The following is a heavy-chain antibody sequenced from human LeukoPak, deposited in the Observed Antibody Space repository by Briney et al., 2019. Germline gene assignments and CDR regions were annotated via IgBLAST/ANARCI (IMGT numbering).Heavy chain of an antibody. CDR1: GSTFSSYG. Sequence: GGSLRLSRAAFGSTFSSYGMHWVRQAPGKGLEWVSGISGSGGGITYYTDSVKGRFTISRDNPKNTLYLQMNSLRAEDTAVYYCAKDRTTAARIFDYWGQGTLVTVSS. CDR3: AKDRTTAARIFDY. CDR2: ISGSGGGIT. J-gene: IGHJ4*02. D-gene: IGHD6-6*01. V-gene: IGHV3-23*01.